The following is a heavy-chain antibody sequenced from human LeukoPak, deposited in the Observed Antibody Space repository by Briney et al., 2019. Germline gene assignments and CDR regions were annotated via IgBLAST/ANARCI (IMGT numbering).Heavy chain of an antibody. D-gene: IGHD3-10*01. CDR3: ARLHYYGSGSYYSDY. CDR2: ISSSSSYI. CDR1: GFTFSSYS. J-gene: IGHJ4*02. Sequence: GGSLRLSCAASGFTFSSYSMNWVRQASGKGLEWVSSISSSSSYIYYADSVKGRFTISRDNAKNSLYLQMNSLRAEDTAVYYCARLHYYGSGSYYSDYWGQGTLVTVSS. V-gene: IGHV3-21*01.